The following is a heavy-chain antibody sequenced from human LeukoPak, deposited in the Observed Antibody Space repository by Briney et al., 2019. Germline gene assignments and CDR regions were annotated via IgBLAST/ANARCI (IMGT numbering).Heavy chain of an antibody. D-gene: IGHD2/OR15-2a*01. J-gene: IGHJ4*02. CDR2: ISSSST. CDR1: GFTFSSYS. V-gene: IGHV3-21*04. Sequence: GGPLRLSCAASGFTFSSYSMNWVRQAPGRGLEWVSSISSSSTYADSVKGRFTISRDNSKNTLYLQMNSLRAEDTAVYYCARVEGNLWLWGQGTLVTVSS. CDR3: ARVEGNLWL.